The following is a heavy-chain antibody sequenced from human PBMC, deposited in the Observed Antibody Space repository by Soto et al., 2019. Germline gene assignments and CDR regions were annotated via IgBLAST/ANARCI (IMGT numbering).Heavy chain of an antibody. Sequence: QVQLVQSGAEVKKPGASVKVSCQASGYSFTAYYVHWVRQAPGQGLEWMGWINPNTGGTTYAQKFQGRVTMTRDTSISTAYMELSSLRSDDTAVYYCARDVSVMTSVFGFWGQGTLITVSS. CDR3: ARDVSVMTSVFGF. J-gene: IGHJ4*02. CDR1: GYSFTAYY. V-gene: IGHV1-2*02. CDR2: INPNTGGT. D-gene: IGHD3-10*01.